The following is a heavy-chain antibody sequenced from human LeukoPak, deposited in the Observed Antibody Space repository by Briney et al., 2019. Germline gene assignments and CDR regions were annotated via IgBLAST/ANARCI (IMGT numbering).Heavy chain of an antibody. CDR3: ARVTMVRGVTYYYMDV. V-gene: IGHV1-2*02. D-gene: IGHD3-10*01. Sequence: ASVKVSCKASGYTFTDYYIHWVRQAPGQGLEWMAWMNPNSGGTSYAQKFQGRVTMTRDTSISTAYMELSRLRSDDTAVYYCARVTMVRGVTYYYMDVWGKGTTVTVSS. J-gene: IGHJ6*03. CDR2: MNPNSGGT. CDR1: GYTFTDYY.